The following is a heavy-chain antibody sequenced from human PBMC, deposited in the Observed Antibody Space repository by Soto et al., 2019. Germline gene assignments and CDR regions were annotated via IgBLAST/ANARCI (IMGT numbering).Heavy chain of an antibody. D-gene: IGHD3-10*01. J-gene: IGHJ6*02. Sequence: EVQLLESGGGLVQPGGSLSLSCAASGFTFSSYAMSWVRQAPGKGLEWVSAISGSGGSTYYADSVKGRFTISRDNYKNTLDPQMNSLSTEDTAVYYCATGRGLYYYDGMDVWGQGTTVTVSS. CDR1: GFTFSSYA. CDR3: ATGRGLYYYDGMDV. CDR2: ISGSGGST. V-gene: IGHV3-23*01.